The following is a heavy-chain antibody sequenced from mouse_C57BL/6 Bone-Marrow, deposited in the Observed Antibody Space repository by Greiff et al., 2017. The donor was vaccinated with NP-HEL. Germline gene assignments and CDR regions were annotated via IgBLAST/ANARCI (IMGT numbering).Heavy chain of an antibody. CDR3: TRGGYGNYDCDY. Sequence: QVQLQQSGAELVRPGASVTLSCKASGYTFTDYEMNWVKQTPVQGLEWIGAIDPETGGTAYNQKFKGKAILTADKSSSTAYMELRSLTSEDSAVYYCTRGGYGNYDCDYWGQGTTLTVSS. CDR1: GYTFTDYE. V-gene: IGHV1-15*01. D-gene: IGHD2-10*02. J-gene: IGHJ2*01. CDR2: IDPETGGT.